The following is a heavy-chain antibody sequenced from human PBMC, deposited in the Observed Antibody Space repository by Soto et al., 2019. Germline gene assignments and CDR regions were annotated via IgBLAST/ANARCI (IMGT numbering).Heavy chain of an antibody. CDR3: ASLSITMGRGDV. D-gene: IGHD3-10*01. Sequence: PSETLSLTCTVSGGSISSSSYYWGWIRQPPGKGLEWIGSIYYSGSTYYNPSLKSRVTISVDTSNNQFSLKLSSVTAADTAVYYCASLSITMGRGDVWGQGTTVTVSS. J-gene: IGHJ6*02. CDR2: IYYSGST. V-gene: IGHV4-39*01. CDR1: GGSISSSSYY.